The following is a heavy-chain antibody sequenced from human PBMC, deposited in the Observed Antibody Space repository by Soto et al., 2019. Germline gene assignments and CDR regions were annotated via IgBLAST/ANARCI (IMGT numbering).Heavy chain of an antibody. CDR3: ARILRDSQGWYNHDF. CDR2: ISNSGST. CDR1: GGSIETFY. V-gene: IGHV4-59*01. J-gene: IGHJ4*02. Sequence: SETLSLTCTVSGGSIETFYWSWIRQPPGKGLEWIRYISNSGSTNYNPSLESRVTVSVDTAKNEFSLTLNSVTAADTATYYCARILRDSQGWYNHDFWGQGTLVTVSS. D-gene: IGHD1-20*01.